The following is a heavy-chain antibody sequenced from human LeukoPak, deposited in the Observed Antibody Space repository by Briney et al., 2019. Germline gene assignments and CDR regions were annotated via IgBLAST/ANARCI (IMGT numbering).Heavy chain of an antibody. Sequence: GSLRLSCAVSGITLSNYGMSWVRQAPGKGLEWVAGISDSGGSTNYADSVKGRFTISRDNPKNTLYLQMNSLRAEDTAVYFCAKRGIVIRAVIIVGFHKEAYYFDYWGQGALVTVSS. V-gene: IGHV3-23*01. CDR2: ISDSGGST. CDR1: GITLSNYG. J-gene: IGHJ4*02. CDR3: AKRGIVIRAVIIVGFHKEAYYFDY. D-gene: IGHD3-10*01.